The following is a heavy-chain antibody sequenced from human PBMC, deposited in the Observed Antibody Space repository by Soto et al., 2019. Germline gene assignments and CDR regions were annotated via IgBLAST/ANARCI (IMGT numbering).Heavy chain of an antibody. J-gene: IGHJ6*02. CDR3: AREGGYCSGGSCHHYYYGMDV. V-gene: IGHV3-33*01. Sequence: ESGGGVVPPGRSLRLSCAASGFTFSSYGMHWVRQAPGKGLEWVAVIWYDGSNKYYADSVKGRFTISRDNSKNRLYLQMNSLRAEDTAVHYCAREGGYCSGGSCHHYYYGMDVWGQGTTVTVSS. CDR2: IWYDGSNK. CDR1: GFTFSSYG. D-gene: IGHD2-15*01.